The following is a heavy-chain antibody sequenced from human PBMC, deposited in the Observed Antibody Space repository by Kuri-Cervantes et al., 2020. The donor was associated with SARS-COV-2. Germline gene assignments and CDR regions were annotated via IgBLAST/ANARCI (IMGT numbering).Heavy chain of an antibody. J-gene: IGHJ4*02. CDR3: ARHILPLLLRSNYYYDSSGYPPAYFDY. D-gene: IGHD3-22*01. CDR1: GYSISSGYY. Sequence: GSLRLSCAVSGYSISSGYYWGWIRQPPGKGLEWIGSIYHSGSTYYNPSLKSRVTMSVDTSKNQFSLKLSSVTAADTAVYYCARHILPLLLRSNYYYDSSGYPPAYFDYWGQGTLVTVYS. CDR2: IYHSGST. V-gene: IGHV4-38-2*01.